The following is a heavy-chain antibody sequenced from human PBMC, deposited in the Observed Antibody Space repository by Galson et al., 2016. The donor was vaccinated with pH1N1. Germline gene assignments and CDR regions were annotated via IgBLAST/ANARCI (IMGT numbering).Heavy chain of an antibody. D-gene: IGHD6-13*01. V-gene: IGHV3-7*01. CDR2: IKQDGSQI. J-gene: IGHJ4*02. CDR3: ARAIGAAAGF. Sequence: SLRLSCAGAGFSFSNYWMRWVRQAPGQGLEWVANIKQDGSQIYYVDSVRGRFTISRDNAKNSLYLQMNSLRADDTAVYYCARAIGAAAGFWGQGTLVTVSS. CDR1: GFSFSNYW.